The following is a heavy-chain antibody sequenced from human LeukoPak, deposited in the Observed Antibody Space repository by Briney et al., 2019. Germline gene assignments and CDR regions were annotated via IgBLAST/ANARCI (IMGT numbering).Heavy chain of an antibody. CDR1: GFTFSSYW. Sequence: GGSLRLSCAASGFTFSSYWMSWVRQAPGKGLEWVANIKQDGSEKYYVDSVKGRFTISRDNAKNSLYLQTNSLRAEDTAVYYCASILWFGEFDSFDIWGQGTMVTVSS. J-gene: IGHJ3*02. CDR2: IKQDGSEK. CDR3: ASILWFGEFDSFDI. D-gene: IGHD3-10*01. V-gene: IGHV3-7*02.